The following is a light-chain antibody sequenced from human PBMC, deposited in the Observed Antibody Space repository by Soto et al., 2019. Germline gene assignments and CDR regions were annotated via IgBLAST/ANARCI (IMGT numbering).Light chain of an antibody. V-gene: IGKV3-11*01. J-gene: IGKJ5*01. CDR3: QQRSNWPT. Sequence: EVVLTQSPATLSLSPGDRSTLSCSASQSVSSHFAWYQQKSGQAPRLLIYDASKRATGIPARFSGSGSGTDFTLTISSLEPEDFAVYYCQQRSNWPTFGQGTRLEIK. CDR1: QSVSSH. CDR2: DAS.